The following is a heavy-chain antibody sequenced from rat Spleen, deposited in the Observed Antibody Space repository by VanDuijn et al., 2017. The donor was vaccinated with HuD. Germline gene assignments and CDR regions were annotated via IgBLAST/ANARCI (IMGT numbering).Heavy chain of an antibody. D-gene: IGHD1-6*01. J-gene: IGHJ2*01. CDR1: GFTFNNYD. CDR3: STAGSGLDYYYAGGFDY. V-gene: IGHV5-29*01. Sequence: EVQLVESDGGLVRPGRSMKLSCAASGFTFNNYDMAWVRQAPTKGLEWVASITYDDTTTYYRDFVKGRFTVSRDNAKSTLNLQMDSLRSEDTATYYCSTAGSGLDYYYAGGFDYWGQGVMVTVSS. CDR2: ITYDDTTT.